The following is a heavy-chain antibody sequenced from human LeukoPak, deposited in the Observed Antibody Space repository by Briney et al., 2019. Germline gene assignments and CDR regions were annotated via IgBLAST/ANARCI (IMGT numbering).Heavy chain of an antibody. CDR3: ARPRGDSGFDY. J-gene: IGHJ4*02. Sequence: PSETLSLTCNVSGYSISTGYYWGWIRQPPGKGLEWIGSIYHSGITSYNPSLKSRVSISIDTSNNQFSLKLSSVTAADTAVYYCARPRGDSGFDYWGQGTLVTVSS. CDR1: GYSISTGYY. CDR2: IYHSGIT. D-gene: IGHD3-16*01. V-gene: IGHV4-38-2*02.